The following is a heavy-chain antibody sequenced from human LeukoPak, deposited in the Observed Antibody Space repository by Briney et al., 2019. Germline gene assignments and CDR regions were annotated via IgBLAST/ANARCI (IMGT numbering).Heavy chain of an antibody. CDR2: VYENGSP. CDR3: ARDSRLGPRAGDFDT. CDR1: GGTIRGYY. J-gene: IGHJ3*02. V-gene: IGHV4-59*01. D-gene: IGHD1-26*01. Sequence: SETLSLTCSVFGGTIRGYYWSWIRQPPGKGLEWIGYVYENGSPNYNPSLGSRVTISADLSKNQLFLRVASVSATDTAVYYCARDSRLGPRAGDFDTWGRGSMVTVSS.